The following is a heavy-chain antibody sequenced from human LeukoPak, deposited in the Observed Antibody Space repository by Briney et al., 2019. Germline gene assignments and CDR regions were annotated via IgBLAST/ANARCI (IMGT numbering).Heavy chain of an antibody. D-gene: IGHD3-10*01. Sequence: GGSLRLSCAASGFTVSSNYMSWVRQAPGKGLEWVSVIYSGGSTYYADSVKGRLTISRDNSKNTLYLQMNSLRAEDTAVYYCARDEITMVRGVYYYYGMDVWGQGTTVTVSS. CDR2: IYSGGST. V-gene: IGHV3-53*01. CDR3: ARDEITMVRGVYYYYGMDV. J-gene: IGHJ6*02. CDR1: GFTVSSNY.